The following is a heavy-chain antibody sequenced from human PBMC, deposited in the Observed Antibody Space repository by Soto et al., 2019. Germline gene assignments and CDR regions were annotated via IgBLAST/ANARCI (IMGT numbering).Heavy chain of an antibody. D-gene: IGHD4-17*01. V-gene: IGHV1-18*01. Sequence: GASVKVSCKTSGYTFPEYGISWFRQAPGQGLEWMGWISPYNGKTNYIQEFQDRVTITTDTSSTTVYMDLRTLKSDDTAIYFCARADYGDTKIYSFDHWGQGTLVTVSS. CDR1: GYTFPEYG. CDR3: ARADYGDTKIYSFDH. CDR2: ISPYNGKT. J-gene: IGHJ4*02.